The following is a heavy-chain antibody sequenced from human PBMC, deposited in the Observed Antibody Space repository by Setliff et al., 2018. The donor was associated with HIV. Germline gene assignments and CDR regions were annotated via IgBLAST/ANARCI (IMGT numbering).Heavy chain of an antibody. J-gene: IGHJ5*02. D-gene: IGHD3-22*01. Sequence: SETLSLTCTVSGGSISSSSYYWGWVRQPPGKGLEWTGSIYHTGRTYYNRSLESRLTISIDTSKNQFSLKLTSVTAADTAMYYCASRIYYYDESRVLREEGFVPWGQGTLVTVSS. CDR2: IYHTGRT. V-gene: IGHV4-39*01. CDR1: GGSISSSSYY. CDR3: ASRIYYYDESRVLREEGFVP.